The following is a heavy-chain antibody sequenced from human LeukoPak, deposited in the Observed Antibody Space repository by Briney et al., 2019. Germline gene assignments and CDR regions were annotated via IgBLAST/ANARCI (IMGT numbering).Heavy chain of an antibody. CDR1: GFTFDNYA. J-gene: IGHJ3*02. Sequence: GGSLRLSCAASGFTFDNYAMSWVRQAPGKGLEWVAVISYDGSNKYYADSVKGRFTISRDNSKNTLYLQMNSLRAEDTAVYYCAKEDRYCSGGSCRSYAFDIWGQGTMVTVSS. V-gene: IGHV3-30*18. CDR3: AKEDRYCSGGSCRSYAFDI. CDR2: ISYDGSNK. D-gene: IGHD2-15*01.